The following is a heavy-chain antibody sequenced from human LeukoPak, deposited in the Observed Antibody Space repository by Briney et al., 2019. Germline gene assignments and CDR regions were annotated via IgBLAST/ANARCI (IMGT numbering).Heavy chain of an antibody. CDR1: GGSISRGGYS. CDR3: ARGEGSGYYDWFDP. J-gene: IGHJ5*02. Sequence: PSETLSLTCAVSGGSISRGGYSWSWIRQPPGKGLEWIGYIYYSGSTYYNPSLKSRVTISVDTSKNQFSLKLSSVTAADTAVYYCARGEGSGYYDWFDPWGQGTLVTVSS. D-gene: IGHD3-22*01. CDR2: IYYSGST. V-gene: IGHV4-30-4*07.